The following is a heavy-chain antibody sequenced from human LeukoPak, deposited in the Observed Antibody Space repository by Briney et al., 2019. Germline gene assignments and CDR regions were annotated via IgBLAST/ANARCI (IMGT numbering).Heavy chain of an antibody. CDR2: ISSSSTI. D-gene: IGHD6-19*01. CDR1: GFTFSSYS. Sequence: GGSLRLSCAASGFTFSSYSMNWVRQAPGKGLEWVSYISSSSTIYYADSVKGRFTISRDNAKNSLYLQMNSLRAEDTAVYYCARLTRADSSGWSVGYYYYMDVWGKGTTVTVSS. CDR3: ARLTRADSSGWSVGYYYYMDV. V-gene: IGHV3-48*01. J-gene: IGHJ6*03.